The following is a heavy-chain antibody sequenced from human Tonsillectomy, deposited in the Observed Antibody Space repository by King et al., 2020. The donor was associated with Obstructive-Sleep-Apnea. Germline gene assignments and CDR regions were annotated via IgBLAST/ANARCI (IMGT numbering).Heavy chain of an antibody. V-gene: IGHV3-30*04. CDR2: ISADGGDK. Sequence: VQLVESGGGVVQPGRSLRLSCAASGVGFSPYIMHWGRQAPGKGLEWVAVISADGGDKNYADSVQGRFTISRDNSKNTLYLEMNTLRNEDTAVYYCARPYYDRNGYYYPYFDYWGQGTLITVSS. J-gene: IGHJ4*02. D-gene: IGHD3-22*01. CDR3: ARPYYDRNGYYYPYFDY. CDR1: GVGFSPYI.